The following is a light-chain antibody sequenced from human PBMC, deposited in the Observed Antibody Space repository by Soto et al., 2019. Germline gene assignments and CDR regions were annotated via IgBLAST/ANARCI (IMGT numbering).Light chain of an antibody. CDR3: SSYTSSSIYV. V-gene: IGLV2-14*01. Sequence: QSALTQPASVSRSPGQSITISCTGTSSDVGGYNYVSWYQQHPGKAPKLMIYEVSNRPSGVSNRFSGSKSGNTASLTISGLQAEDEADYYCSSYTSSSIYVFGTGTKVNV. CDR2: EVS. J-gene: IGLJ1*01. CDR1: SSDVGGYNY.